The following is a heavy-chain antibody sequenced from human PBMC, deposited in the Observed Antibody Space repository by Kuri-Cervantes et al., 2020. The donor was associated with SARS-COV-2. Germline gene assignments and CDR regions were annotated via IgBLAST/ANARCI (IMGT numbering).Heavy chain of an antibody. J-gene: IGHJ4*02. CDR3: TTDGDYDFWSGYYDDY. CDR2: IKRKADGGTA. CDR1: LFTFSNAW. Sequence: SSAASLFTFSNAWMNSVRQAPGKGLEWVGRIKRKADGGTADYAAPVKGRFTIPSDDSKNTLYLQMNSLKTEDTAVYYCTTDGDYDFWSGYYDDYWGQGTLVTVSS. D-gene: IGHD3-3*01. V-gene: IGHV3-15*07.